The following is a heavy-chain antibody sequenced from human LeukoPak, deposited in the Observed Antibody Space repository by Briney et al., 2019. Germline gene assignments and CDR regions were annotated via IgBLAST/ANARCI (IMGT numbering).Heavy chain of an antibody. Sequence: ASVKVSCKASGYTFTNYYMHWVRQAPGQGLEWMGWINPNSGGTNYAQKFQGRVTMTRDTSISTAYMELSRLRSDDTAVYYCARDIIVEMATITTFDYWGQGTLVTVSS. CDR2: INPNSGGT. J-gene: IGHJ4*02. CDR3: ARDIIVEMATITTFDY. D-gene: IGHD5-24*01. CDR1: GYTFTNYY. V-gene: IGHV1-2*02.